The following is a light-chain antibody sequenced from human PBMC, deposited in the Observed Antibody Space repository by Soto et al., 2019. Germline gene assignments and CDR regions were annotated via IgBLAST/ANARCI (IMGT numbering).Light chain of an antibody. J-gene: IGKJ5*01. V-gene: IGKV3-15*01. Sequence: EIVMTQSPATLSVSPGERATLSCRASQGVNSDLAWYQQKPGQAPRLLIYDASTRATGIPARFSGSGSGTEFTLSISSLQSEDFAVYYCHKYNKWPPITFGQGTRLEIK. CDR3: HKYNKWPPIT. CDR2: DAS. CDR1: QGVNSD.